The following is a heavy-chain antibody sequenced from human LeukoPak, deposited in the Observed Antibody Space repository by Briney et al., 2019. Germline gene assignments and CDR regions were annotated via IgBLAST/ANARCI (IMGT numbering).Heavy chain of an antibody. D-gene: IGHD6-6*01. CDR1: GYFISSGYY. Sequence: SETLSLTCTVSGYFISSGYYWGWIRQPPGKGLQWIGSIHHSGSTYYNPSLKSRVTISVDTSKNQFSLKLSSVTAADTAVYYCARDRSSSSFDPWGQGTLVTVSS. CDR2: IHHSGST. V-gene: IGHV4-38-2*02. J-gene: IGHJ5*02. CDR3: ARDRSSSSFDP.